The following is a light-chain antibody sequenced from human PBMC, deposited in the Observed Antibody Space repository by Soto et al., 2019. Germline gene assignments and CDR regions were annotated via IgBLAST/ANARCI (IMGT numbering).Light chain of an antibody. J-gene: IGKJ1*01. CDR3: QQYNSYWT. V-gene: IGKV1-16*01. Sequence: DIQMTQSPSSLSASVGGRVTITCRASQGISTYLNWYQQKPGKAPKLLIYAASSLQSGVPSRFSGSGSGTEFTLTINSLQPDDFATYYCQQYNSYWTFGQGTKVDIK. CDR2: AAS. CDR1: QGISTY.